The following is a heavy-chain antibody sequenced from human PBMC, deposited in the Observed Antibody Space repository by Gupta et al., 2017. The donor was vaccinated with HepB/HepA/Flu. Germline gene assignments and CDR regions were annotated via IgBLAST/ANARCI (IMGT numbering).Heavy chain of an antibody. D-gene: IGHD3-3*01. CDR1: GFTFSNYA. CDR3: AREDFDFDC. CDR2: ISGSGAST. V-gene: IGHV3-23*01. Sequence: EVQLLESGGGLLQPGGSLRLSGAASGFTFSNYAMTWVRQAPGKGLEWVSEISGSGASTYYADSVKGRFTISRDNSKNTLFLQMKSPRGEDTAVYYCAREDFDFDCWGQGTLVTVSS. J-gene: IGHJ4*02.